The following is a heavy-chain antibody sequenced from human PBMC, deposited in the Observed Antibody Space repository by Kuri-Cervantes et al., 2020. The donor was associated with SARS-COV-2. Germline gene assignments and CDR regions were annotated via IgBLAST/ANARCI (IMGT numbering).Heavy chain of an antibody. CDR3: ARIGELGIPDY. J-gene: IGHJ4*02. CDR2: ISSSGSTI. D-gene: IGHD7-27*01. Sequence: GESLKISCAASGFTFSSYSMNRVRQAPGEGLEWVSSISSSGSTIYYADSVKGRFTISRDSAKNSLYLQMNSLRAEDTAVYYCARIGELGIPDYWGQGTLVTVSS. V-gene: IGHV3-48*04. CDR1: GFTFSSYS.